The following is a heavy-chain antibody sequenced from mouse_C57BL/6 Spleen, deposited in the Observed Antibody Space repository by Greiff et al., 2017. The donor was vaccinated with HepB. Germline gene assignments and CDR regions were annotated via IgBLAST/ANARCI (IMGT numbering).Heavy chain of an antibody. J-gene: IGHJ2*01. CDR2: IDPENGDT. CDR3: TKAMITNFDY. D-gene: IGHD2-4*01. V-gene: IGHV14-4*01. Sequence: VQLKESGAELVRPGASVKLSCTASGFNIKDDYMHWVKQRPEQGLEWIGWIDPENGDTEYASKFQGKATITADTSSNTAYLQLSSLTSEDTAVYYCTKAMITNFDYWGQGTTLTVSS. CDR1: GFNIKDDY.